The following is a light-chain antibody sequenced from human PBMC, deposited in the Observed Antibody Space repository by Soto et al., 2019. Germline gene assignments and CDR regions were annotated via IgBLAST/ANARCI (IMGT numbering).Light chain of an antibody. CDR1: SSDVGGYNY. V-gene: IGLV2-14*01. Sequence: QSVLTRPASVSGAAGQAITISCTGTSSDVGGYNYVSWYQQHPGKAPKLVIYDVSNRPSGVSNRFSGSKSGNTASLTISGIQAEDEADYYCSSYTSTSTYVFGTGTKVTVL. J-gene: IGLJ1*01. CDR2: DVS. CDR3: SSYTSTSTYV.